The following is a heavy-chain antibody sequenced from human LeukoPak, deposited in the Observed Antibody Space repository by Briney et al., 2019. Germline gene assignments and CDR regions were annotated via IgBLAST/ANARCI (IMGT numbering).Heavy chain of an antibody. V-gene: IGHV3-66*01. Sequence: PGGSLRLSCAASGFTVSSNYMSWVRQAPGKGLEWVSVIYSGGSTYYADSVKGRFTISRDNSKNTLYLQMNSLRAEDTAVYYCARDITIGDNDYWGQGTLVTVSS. J-gene: IGHJ4*02. CDR2: IYSGGST. CDR3: ARDITIGDNDY. D-gene: IGHD3-3*01. CDR1: GFTVSSNY.